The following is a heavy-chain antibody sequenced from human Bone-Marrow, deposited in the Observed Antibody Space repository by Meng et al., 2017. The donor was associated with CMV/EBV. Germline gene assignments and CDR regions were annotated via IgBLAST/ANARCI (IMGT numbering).Heavy chain of an antibody. J-gene: IGHJ4*02. CDR3: ARVKDYYDSSAGFDY. CDR1: GGTFSSYA. CDR2: IIPIFGTA. D-gene: IGHD3-22*01. Sequence: SVKVSCKASGGTFSSYAISWVRQAPGQGLEWMGGIIPIFGTANYAQKFQGRVTITTDESTSTAYMELSSLRSEDTAVYYCARVKDYYDSSAGFDYWGKGTLVTVSS. V-gene: IGHV1-69*05.